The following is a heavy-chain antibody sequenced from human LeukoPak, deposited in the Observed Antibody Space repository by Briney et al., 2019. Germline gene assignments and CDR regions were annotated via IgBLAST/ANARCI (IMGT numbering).Heavy chain of an antibody. CDR3: ARERVDQSRVFDY. Sequence: GGSLRLSCAASGFTFSSYAMHWVRQAPGKGLEWVAVISYDGSNKYYADSVKGRFTISRGNSKNTLYLQMNSLRAEDTAVYYCARERVDQSRVFDYWGQGTLVTVSS. J-gene: IGHJ4*02. V-gene: IGHV3-30*04. CDR2: ISYDGSNK. D-gene: IGHD2-2*01. CDR1: GFTFSSYA.